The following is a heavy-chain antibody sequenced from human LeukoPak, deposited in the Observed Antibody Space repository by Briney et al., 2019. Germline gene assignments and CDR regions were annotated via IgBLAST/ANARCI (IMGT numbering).Heavy chain of an antibody. V-gene: IGHV4-59*01. D-gene: IGHD1-1*01. CDR3: ARDSAAGSYYYYTDV. Sequence: SETLSLTCTVSGESISGFYWTWIRQPPGKGLEWIGYISHSGSTHYNPSLKSRITISVDTSKIHFSLNLTSVTAADTAVYYCARDSAAGSYYYYTDVWGKGTTVTISS. CDR2: ISHSGST. CDR1: GESISGFY. J-gene: IGHJ6*03.